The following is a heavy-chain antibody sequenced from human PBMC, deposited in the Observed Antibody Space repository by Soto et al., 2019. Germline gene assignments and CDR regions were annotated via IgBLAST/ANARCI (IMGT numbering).Heavy chain of an antibody. CDR3: ARSTYDFWCGYFPTFDY. J-gene: IGHJ4*02. D-gene: IGHD3-3*01. CDR1: GGSISSQY. Sequence: SETLSLTCTVSGGSISSQYSSWIRQPPGKGLEWIGYFYYSGSTNYNPSLKSRVTISVDTSKNQFSLKLSSVTAADTVVYYCARSTYDFWCGYFPTFDYWGQGTLVTVSS. CDR2: FYYSGST. V-gene: IGHV4-59*11.